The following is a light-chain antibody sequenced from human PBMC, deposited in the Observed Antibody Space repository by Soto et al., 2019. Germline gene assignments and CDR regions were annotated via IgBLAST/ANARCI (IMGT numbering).Light chain of an antibody. CDR1: SIDVGAYNY. CDR3: NSYTSSSTLNWV. V-gene: IGLV2-14*01. J-gene: IGLJ3*02. Sequence: QSALTQPASVSGSPGQSITISCIGTSIDVGAYNYVSWYQQHPGKAPKLMIYEVSNRPSGVSNRFSGSKSGNTASLTISGLQAEDEADYYCNSYTSSSTLNWVFGGGTKLTVL. CDR2: EVS.